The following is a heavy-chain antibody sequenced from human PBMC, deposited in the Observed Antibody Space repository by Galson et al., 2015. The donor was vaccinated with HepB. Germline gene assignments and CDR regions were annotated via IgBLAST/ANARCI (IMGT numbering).Heavy chain of an antibody. CDR1: GFIFSNYG. V-gene: IGHV3-21*01. CDR3: ARDRGIAVAGTWWFDP. D-gene: IGHD6-19*01. Sequence: SLRLSCAASGFIFSNYGMNWVRQAPGKGLEWVSSISSSSTYIYYADSVKGRFTISRDNAKNSLYLQMNSLRVEDTAIYYCARDRGIAVAGTWWFDPWGQGTLVTVSS. CDR2: ISSSSTYI. J-gene: IGHJ5*02.